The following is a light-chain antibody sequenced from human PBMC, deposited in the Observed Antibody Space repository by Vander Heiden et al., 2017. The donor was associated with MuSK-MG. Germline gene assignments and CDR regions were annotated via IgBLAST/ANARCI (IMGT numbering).Light chain of an antibody. Sequence: DIQMTQSPSTLSASVGDRVTITCRASQSISSWLAWYQQKPGKAPKLLIYKASSLESGVPSRFSGSGSGTEFTLTISSLQPDDFATYYCQQDNRYSYTFGQGTKLEIK. CDR1: QSISSW. V-gene: IGKV1-5*03. CDR3: QQDNRYSYT. J-gene: IGKJ2*01. CDR2: KAS.